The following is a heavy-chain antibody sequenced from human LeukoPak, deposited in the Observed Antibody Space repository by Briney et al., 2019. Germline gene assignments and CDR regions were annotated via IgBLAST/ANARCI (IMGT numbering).Heavy chain of an antibody. Sequence: GGSLRLSCAASGFTFSSYGMHWVRQAPGKGLEWVAVIWYDGSNKYYADSVKGRFTISRDNSKNTLYLQMNSLRAEDTAVYYCARERPIDGGKSRYYFDYWGQGTLVTVSS. D-gene: IGHD4-23*01. CDR1: GFTFSSYG. V-gene: IGHV3-33*01. J-gene: IGHJ4*02. CDR2: IWYDGSNK. CDR3: ARERPIDGGKSRYYFDY.